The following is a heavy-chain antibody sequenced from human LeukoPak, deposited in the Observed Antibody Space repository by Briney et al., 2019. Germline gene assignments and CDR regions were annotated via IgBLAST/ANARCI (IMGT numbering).Heavy chain of an antibody. CDR2: IYSGGST. V-gene: IGHV3-53*01. D-gene: IGHD3-9*01. CDR3: ASVLTGYYDYFDY. CDR1: GFIVSSNY. Sequence: PGGSPRLSCAASGFIVSSNYMSWVRQAPGKGLEWVSVIYSGGSTYYADSVKGRFTISRDNSKNTLYLQMNSLRAEDTAVYYCASVLTGYYDYFDYWGQGTLVTVSS. J-gene: IGHJ4*02.